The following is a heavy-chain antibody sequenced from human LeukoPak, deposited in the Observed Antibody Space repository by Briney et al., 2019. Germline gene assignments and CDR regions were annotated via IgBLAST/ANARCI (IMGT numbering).Heavy chain of an antibody. CDR1: GFTASSNY. CDR2: IYSGGST. D-gene: IGHD3-3*01. Sequence: GGSLRPSCAASGFTASSNYMSWVRQAPGKGLEWGSVIYSGGSTYYADSVKGRFTISRDNSKNTRYLQMNSLRAEDTAVYYCAREGHDFWTLDYWGQGTLVTVSS. CDR3: AREGHDFWTLDY. J-gene: IGHJ4*02. V-gene: IGHV3-53*01.